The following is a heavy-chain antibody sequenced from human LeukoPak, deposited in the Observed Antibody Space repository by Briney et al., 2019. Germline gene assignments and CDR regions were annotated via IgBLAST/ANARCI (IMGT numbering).Heavy chain of an antibody. Sequence: GGSLRLSCAASGFTVSSNYMSWVRQAPGKGLEWVSVIYSGGSTYYADSVKGRFTISRDNSKNTLYLQMNSLRAEDTAVYYCAREELLGAYYYYGMDVWGQGTTVTVSS. CDR2: IYSGGST. CDR3: AREELLGAYYYYGMDV. CDR1: GFTVSSNY. V-gene: IGHV3-66*01. D-gene: IGHD1-26*01. J-gene: IGHJ6*02.